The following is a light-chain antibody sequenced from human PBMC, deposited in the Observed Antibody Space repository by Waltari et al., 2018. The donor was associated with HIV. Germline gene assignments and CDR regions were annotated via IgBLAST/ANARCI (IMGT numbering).Light chain of an antibody. Sequence: SYELTQPPSLSVSPGQTARICCSGVALPEQSAYWNQQNSGQAPVLVIDEDTKRPSGIPERFSASSSGTMATLTVSGAQVEDEADYYCYSTDTSGNHWVFGGGTRLTVL. J-gene: IGLJ3*02. CDR1: ALPEQS. V-gene: IGLV3-10*01. CDR2: EDT. CDR3: YSTDTSGNHWV.